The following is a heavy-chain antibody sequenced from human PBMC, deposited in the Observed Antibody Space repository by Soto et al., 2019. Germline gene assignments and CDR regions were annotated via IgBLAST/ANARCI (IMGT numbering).Heavy chain of an antibody. CDR1: GTIFSSYT. D-gene: IGHD3-16*01. Sequence: QVQLVQSGAEVKKPGSSVRVSCKASGTIFSSYTISWVRQAPGQGLEWMGRIIPILGETNSAQKFQARVTLTAAKSTNTSYMELNSLRLEDTALYYCARGLGGRMDDWGQGTTVTVSS. V-gene: IGHV1-69*08. CDR3: ARGLGGRMDD. J-gene: IGHJ6*02. CDR2: IIPILGET.